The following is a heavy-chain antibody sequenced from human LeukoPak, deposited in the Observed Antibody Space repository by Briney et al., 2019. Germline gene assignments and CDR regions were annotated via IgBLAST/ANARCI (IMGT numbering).Heavy chain of an antibody. D-gene: IGHD3-22*01. CDR2: INSDGSST. CDR3: ARSIVTLLN. Sequence: GGSLRLSCAASGFTFSGYYMHWVRQAPGKGLVWVSRINSDGSSTNYADSVKGRFTISRDNAKNTLYLQMNSLRAEDTAVYYCARSIVTLLNWGQGTLVTVSS. CDR1: GFTFSGYY. J-gene: IGHJ4*02. V-gene: IGHV3-74*01.